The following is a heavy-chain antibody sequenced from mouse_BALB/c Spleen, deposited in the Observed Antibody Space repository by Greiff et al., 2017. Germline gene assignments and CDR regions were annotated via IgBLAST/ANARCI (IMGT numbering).Heavy chain of an antibody. J-gene: IGHJ4*01. CDR2: IWAGGST. V-gene: IGHV2-9*02. CDR1: GFSLTSYG. CDR3: ARDGDYYGQYYAMDY. D-gene: IGHD1-2*01. Sequence: QVQLKESGPGLVAPSQSLSITCTVSGFSLTSYGVHWVRQPPGKGLEWLGVIWAGGSTNYNSALMSRLSISKDNSKSQVFLKMNSLQTDDTAMYYCARDGDYYGQYYAMDYWGQGTSVTVSS.